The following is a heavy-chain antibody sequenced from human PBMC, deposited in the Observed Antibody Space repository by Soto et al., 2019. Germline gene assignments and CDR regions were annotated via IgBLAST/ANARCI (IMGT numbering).Heavy chain of an antibody. D-gene: IGHD3-3*01. J-gene: IGHJ6*02. CDR3: ARNYGGPATYYDFWSGNYGMDV. Sequence: GGSLRLSCAASGFTFSSYSMNWVRQAPGKGLEWVSSISSSSSYIYYADSVKGRFTISRDNAKNSLYLQMNSLRAEDTAVYYCARNYGGPATYYDFWSGNYGMDVWGQGTTVTVSS. CDR1: GFTFSSYS. CDR2: ISSSSSYI. V-gene: IGHV3-21*01.